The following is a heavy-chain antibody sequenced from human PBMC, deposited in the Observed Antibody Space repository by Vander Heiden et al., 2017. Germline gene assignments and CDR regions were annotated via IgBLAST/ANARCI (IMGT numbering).Heavy chain of an antibody. D-gene: IGHD3-16*01. CDR3: TTDTGWSVC. V-gene: IGHV3-15*07. J-gene: IGHJ4*02. CDR1: AFPFSNAR. Sequence: EVKLVASGGGLVTPGRSLSLSWAASAFPFSNARMNWFRQAAGKGREWVGGIKRKTDGGTTDYAAPVKGRFTISRDDSKNTLYLQMNSQKTEDTAVYYCTTDTGWSVCWGQVTLVTVSS. CDR2: IKRKTDGGTT.